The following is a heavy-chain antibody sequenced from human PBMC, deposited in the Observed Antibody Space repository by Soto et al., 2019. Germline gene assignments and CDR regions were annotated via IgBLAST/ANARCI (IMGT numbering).Heavy chain of an antibody. J-gene: IGHJ4*02. V-gene: IGHV1-69*02. CDR3: ARTPTVAGSSFDY. CDR2: IIPILGIA. Sequence: QVQLVQSGAEVKKPGSSVKVSCKASGGTFSSYTMSWVRQAPGQGLEWMGRIIPILGIANYAQKFQGRVTITADKSTSTAYMELSSLRSEDTAVYYCARTPTVAGSSFDYWGQGTLVTVSS. CDR1: GGTFSSYT. D-gene: IGHD6-19*01.